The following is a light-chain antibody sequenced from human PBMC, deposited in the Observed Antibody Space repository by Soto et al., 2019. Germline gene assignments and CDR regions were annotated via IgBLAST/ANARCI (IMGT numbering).Light chain of an antibody. CDR3: QQRSNWPIT. CDR1: QSVSSN. CDR2: DAS. V-gene: IGKV3-11*01. Sequence: EIVMTQSPATLSVSPGEGATLSCRASQSVSSNLAWYQQKPGQAPRLLIYDASNRATGVPARFRGSGSGTDFTLTISSLEPEDFSVYYCQQRSNWPITFGQGTRLEIK. J-gene: IGKJ5*01.